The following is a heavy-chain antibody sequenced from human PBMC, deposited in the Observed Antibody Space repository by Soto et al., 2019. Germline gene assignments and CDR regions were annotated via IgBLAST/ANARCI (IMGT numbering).Heavy chain of an antibody. D-gene: IGHD3-22*01. CDR2: IYPGVMYT. CDR3: ARLYHFDTSARSTGDFHH. V-gene: IGHV5-51*01. J-gene: IGHJ4*02. Sequence: GECPEISFRSSGYSFKNYWITWVRQMPGQGPEWMGMIYPGVMYTRDSPSYHGEAAIAADKSISAAYMQWVSLKASGTAIYYCARLYHFDTSARSTGDFHHWGQGTLVTVSS. CDR1: GYSFKNYW.